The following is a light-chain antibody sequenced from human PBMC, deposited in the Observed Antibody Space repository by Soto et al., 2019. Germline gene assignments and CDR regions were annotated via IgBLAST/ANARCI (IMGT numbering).Light chain of an antibody. V-gene: IGLV4-69*01. CDR1: IGHSTYA. CDR3: QTWGTGIVV. CDR2: LNSDGSH. Sequence: QPVLTQTPSASASLGASVKLTCTLSIGHSTYAIAWHQQQPEKGPRYLMKLNSDGSHGKGDGIPDRFSGSSSGAERHLTISSLQSDDEADYYCQTWGTGIVVFGGGTKLTVL. J-gene: IGLJ2*01.